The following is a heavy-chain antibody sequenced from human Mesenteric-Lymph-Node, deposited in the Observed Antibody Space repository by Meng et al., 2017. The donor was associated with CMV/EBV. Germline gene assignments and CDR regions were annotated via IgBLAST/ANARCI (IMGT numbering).Heavy chain of an antibody. V-gene: IGHV1-2*04. J-gene: IGHJ6*02. Sequence: SGYTFTGYYMHWVRQAPGQGLEWMGWINPNSGDTNYAQKFQGWVTMTRDTSISTAYMELSRLRSDDTAVYYCARDSRSDYYYYGMDVWGQGTTVTVSS. D-gene: IGHD2-15*01. CDR1: GYTFTGYY. CDR3: ARDSRSDYYYYGMDV. CDR2: INPNSGDT.